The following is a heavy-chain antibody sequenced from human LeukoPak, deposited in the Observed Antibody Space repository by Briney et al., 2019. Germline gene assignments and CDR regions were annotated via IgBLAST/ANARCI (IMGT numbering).Heavy chain of an antibody. J-gene: IGHJ5*02. CDR3: ARERNYCSSTSCYYNWFDP. D-gene: IGHD2-2*01. CDR1: GGSISSGSYY. CDR2: IYTSGST. Sequence: SETLSLTCTVSGGSISSGSYYWSWIRQPAGKGLEWIGRIYTSGSTNYNPSLKSRVTISVDTSKNQFSLKLSSVTAADTAVYYCARERNYCSSTSCYYNWFDPWGQGTLVTVSS. V-gene: IGHV4-61*02.